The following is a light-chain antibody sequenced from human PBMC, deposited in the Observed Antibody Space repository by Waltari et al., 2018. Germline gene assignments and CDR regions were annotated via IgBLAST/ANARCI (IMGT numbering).Light chain of an antibody. V-gene: IGKV3-15*01. J-gene: IGKJ1*01. Sequence: EIVLTQSPATLSVSPGERATLSCRASQSVGSNLAWFQQKFGQAPRLLIYRASTRATGIPGRFSGSGSGTEFTLTISSLQSEDFAVYYCQQYNNWPPWTFGQGTKVDIK. CDR3: QQYNNWPPWT. CDR1: QSVGSN. CDR2: RAS.